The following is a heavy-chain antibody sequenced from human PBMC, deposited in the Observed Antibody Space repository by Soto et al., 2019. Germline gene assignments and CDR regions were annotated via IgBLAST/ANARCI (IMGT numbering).Heavy chain of an antibody. V-gene: IGHV3-15*07. CDR1: GVTLSNAW. D-gene: IGHD2-2*01. J-gene: IGHJ5*02. Sequence: EVQLVESGGGLVKSGESLRLSCAVSGVTLSNAWMNWVRQAPGKGLEWVGLSKTKSDGGTAEYAELVKGIFTILRDDSKNMLYLQMNSLEIEDTAVYYGALMPDWFDPWGQGTLVTVSS. CDR3: ALMPDWFDP. CDR2: SKTKSDGGTA.